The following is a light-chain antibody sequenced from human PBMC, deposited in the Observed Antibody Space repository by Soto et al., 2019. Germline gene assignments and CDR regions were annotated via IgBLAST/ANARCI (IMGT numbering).Light chain of an antibody. Sequence: IVLTQSPATLSLSRGESPTLSCRASQSISTYLPWHQHKPGQAPRLLMYEASNRATGVPLRFSGSGSGTDFSLTISSLEPEDFAVYYCQQETFGQGTKVDIK. CDR3: QQET. J-gene: IGKJ1*01. CDR1: QSISTY. V-gene: IGKV3-11*01. CDR2: EAS.